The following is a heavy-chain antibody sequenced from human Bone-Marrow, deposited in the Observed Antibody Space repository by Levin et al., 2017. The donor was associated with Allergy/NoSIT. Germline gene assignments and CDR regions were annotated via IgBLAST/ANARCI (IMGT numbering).Heavy chain of an antibody. Sequence: GGSLRLSCEVSGFIVTTNYMAWVRQVPGKGLEWVASIFGGGSTYHADSVQGRFTISRDSSNNTLFLHMKSLRAEDTAVYFCARGKEDQVMFVTGAYYFDSWGQGTRVTVSS. CDR2: IFGGGST. CDR1: GFIVTTNY. V-gene: IGHV3-53*01. CDR3: ARGKEDQVMFVTGAYYFDS. J-gene: IGHJ4*02. D-gene: IGHD2-21*02.